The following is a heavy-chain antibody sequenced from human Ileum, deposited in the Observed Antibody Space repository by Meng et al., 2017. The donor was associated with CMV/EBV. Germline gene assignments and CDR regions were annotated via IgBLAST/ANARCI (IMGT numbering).Heavy chain of an antibody. Sequence: SCAASGFIFSSHWMHWVRQAPGKGLVWVSRINSDASSTSYADSVKGRFTITRDNAKDTLYLQMNSLRDEDTAVYYCTRGQSGYGRFDSWGQGNLV. CDR3: TRGQSGYGRFDS. V-gene: IGHV3-74*01. J-gene: IGHJ5*01. CDR2: INSDASST. D-gene: IGHD5-12*01. CDR1: GFIFSSHW.